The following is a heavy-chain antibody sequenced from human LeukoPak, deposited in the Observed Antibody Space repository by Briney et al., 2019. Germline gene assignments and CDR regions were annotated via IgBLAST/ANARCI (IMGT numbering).Heavy chain of an antibody. Sequence: SVKVSCKASGGTFSSYAISWVRQAPGQGLEWMGGIIPIFGTANYAQKFQGRVTITADESTSTAYMELSSLRSEDTAAYYCARVVSAAGTIGYWGQGTLVTVSS. D-gene: IGHD6-13*01. CDR1: GGTFSSYA. J-gene: IGHJ4*02. CDR2: IIPIFGTA. V-gene: IGHV1-69*01. CDR3: ARVVSAAGTIGY.